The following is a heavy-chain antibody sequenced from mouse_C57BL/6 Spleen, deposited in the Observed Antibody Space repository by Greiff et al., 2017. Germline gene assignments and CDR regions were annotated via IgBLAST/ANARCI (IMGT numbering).Heavy chain of an antibody. Sequence: DVQLQESGPGLVKPSQSLSLTCSVTGYSITSGYYWNWIRQFPGNKLEWMGYISYDGSNNYNPSLKNRISITRDTSKNQFFLKLNSVTTEDTATYYCARVSYDYDYFDYWGQGTTLTVSS. J-gene: IGHJ2*01. D-gene: IGHD2-4*01. CDR2: ISYDGSN. CDR3: ARVSYDYDYFDY. V-gene: IGHV3-6*01. CDR1: GYSITSGYY.